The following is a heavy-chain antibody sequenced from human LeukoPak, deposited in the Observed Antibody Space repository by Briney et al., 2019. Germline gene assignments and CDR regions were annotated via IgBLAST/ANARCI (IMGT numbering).Heavy chain of an antibody. D-gene: IGHD6-13*01. J-gene: IGHJ4*02. V-gene: IGHV1-2*06. CDR1: GYTFTGYY. CDR3: AREPLDSSSWSYYFDY. CDR2: INPNSGGT. Sequence: ASVKVSCKASGYTFTGYYMHWVRQAPGQGLEWMGRINPNSGGTNYAQKFQGRVTMTRDTSISTAYMDLSRLRSDDTAVYHCAREPLDSSSWSYYFDYWGQGSLVTVSS.